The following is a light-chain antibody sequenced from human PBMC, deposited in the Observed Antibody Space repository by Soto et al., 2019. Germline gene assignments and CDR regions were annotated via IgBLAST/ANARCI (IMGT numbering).Light chain of an antibody. CDR3: QQYGNSPIT. J-gene: IGKJ5*01. CDR2: GTS. Sequence: EVVLTQNTGTLSLSRGERATLSCRASERIYSAYLGWYQQKPGQAPRLLIYGTSSRATGIPDRFSGSGSGTDFTLTISRLEPEDFAVYYCQQYGNSPITFGQGTRLEIK. CDR1: ERIYSAY. V-gene: IGKV3-20*01.